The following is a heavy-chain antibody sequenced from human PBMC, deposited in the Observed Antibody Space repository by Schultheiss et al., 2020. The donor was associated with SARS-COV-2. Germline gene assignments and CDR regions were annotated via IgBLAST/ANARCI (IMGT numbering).Heavy chain of an antibody. D-gene: IGHD5-18*01. CDR3: AKEYVDTAMVDYYYYYMDV. Sequence: GGSLRLSCAASGFTFSSYWMSWVRQAPGKGLEWVANIKQDGSEKYYVDSVKGRFTISRDNAKNSLYLQMNSLRAEDTALYYCAKEYVDTAMVDYYYYYMDVWGKGTTVTVSS. CDR1: GFTFSSYW. V-gene: IGHV3-7*03. J-gene: IGHJ6*03. CDR2: IKQDGSEK.